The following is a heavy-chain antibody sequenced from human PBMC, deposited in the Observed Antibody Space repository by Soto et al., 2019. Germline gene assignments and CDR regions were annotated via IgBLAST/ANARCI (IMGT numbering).Heavy chain of an antibody. J-gene: IGHJ4*02. CDR2: VYYNGNT. CDR1: GGSMINFY. Sequence: SETLSLTSTVSGGSMINFYCSWIRQPPGKGLEWIGYVYYNGNTNYNPSLKSRVTMSVDASKNQFSLKVRSVTAADTAVYYCARALRGDYWGRGTLVTVSS. D-gene: IGHD3-10*01. V-gene: IGHV4-59*01. CDR3: ARALRGDY.